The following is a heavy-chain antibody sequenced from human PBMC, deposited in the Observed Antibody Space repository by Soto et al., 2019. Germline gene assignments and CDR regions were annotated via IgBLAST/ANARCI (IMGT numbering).Heavy chain of an antibody. CDR1: GFTFSSYA. V-gene: IGHV3-23*01. D-gene: IGHD3-22*01. Sequence: EVQLLESGGGLVQPGGSLRLSCAASGFTFSSYAMSGVLQAPGKGLEWVSAISGSGGSTYYADSVKGRFTISRDNSKNTMYLPMNRLRAEDTAVYYCAKVRRHTMILVVITRYFDYWGQGTLVTVSS. CDR2: ISGSGGST. J-gene: IGHJ4*02. CDR3: AKVRRHTMILVVITRYFDY.